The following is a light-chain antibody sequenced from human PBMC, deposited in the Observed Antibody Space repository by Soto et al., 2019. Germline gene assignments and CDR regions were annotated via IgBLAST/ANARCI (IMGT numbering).Light chain of an antibody. V-gene: IGKV3-15*01. J-gene: IGKJ1*01. Sequence: ERGMPMYTETLSASPGERATLSCRASQSVSSNLAWYQQKPGQAPRLLIYGASTRATGIPARFSGSGSGTEFTLTISSLQSEDFAVYYCHPYTTLLPRPFGQVTIVDIK. CDR2: GAS. CDR1: QSVSSN. CDR3: HPYTTLLPRP.